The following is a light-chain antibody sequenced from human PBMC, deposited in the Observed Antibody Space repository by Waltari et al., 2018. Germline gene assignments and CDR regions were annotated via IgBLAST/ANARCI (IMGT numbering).Light chain of an antibody. CDR1: QSITTS. CDR2: KAS. J-gene: IGKJ2*02. CDR3: QEYNSYST. Sequence: DIQMTQSPSTLSASVGDRVTITCRASQSITTSLGWYQQKPGKAPKLLIYKASSLESGVPSRFSGSGSGTEFTLTISSLQPDDFATYYCQEYNSYSTFGQGTKLEIK. V-gene: IGKV1-5*03.